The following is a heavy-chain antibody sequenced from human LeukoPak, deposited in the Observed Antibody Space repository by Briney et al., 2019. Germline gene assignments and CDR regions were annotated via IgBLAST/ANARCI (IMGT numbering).Heavy chain of an antibody. Sequence: QTGGSLRLSCAASGFTFSSYSMNWVRQAPGKGLEWVTTIRGSDPTTYYADSVKGRFTISRDNSKNTLYLQMNSLRAEDTAVYYCAKSPQSSSWPFDYWGQGSLVTVSS. CDR3: AKSPQSSSWPFDY. CDR2: IRGSDPTT. V-gene: IGHV3-23*01. D-gene: IGHD6-13*01. J-gene: IGHJ4*02. CDR1: GFTFSSYS.